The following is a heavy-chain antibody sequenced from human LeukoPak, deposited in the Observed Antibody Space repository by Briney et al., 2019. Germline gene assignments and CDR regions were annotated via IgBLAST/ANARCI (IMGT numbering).Heavy chain of an antibody. V-gene: IGHV1-69*05. J-gene: IGHJ5*02. CDR2: IIPIFGTA. CDR1: GGTFSNFA. D-gene: IGHD4-11*01. Sequence: GASVTVSCKASGGTFSNFAISWVRQAPGQGLQWMGGIIPIFGTASYAQKFQGRVTITTDESTSTAYMELRSLRSEDTAVYYCARAQGDYRNFNNKWFDPWGQGTLVTVS. CDR3: ARAQGDYRNFNNKWFDP.